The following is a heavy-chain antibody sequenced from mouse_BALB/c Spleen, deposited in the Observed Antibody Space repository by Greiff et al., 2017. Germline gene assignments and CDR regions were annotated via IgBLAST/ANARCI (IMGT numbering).Heavy chain of an antibody. CDR3: ANYYGTSIYWYFDV. J-gene: IGHJ1*01. V-gene: IGHV1-84*02. Sequence: LQQSGPELVKPGASVKISCKASGYTFTDYYINWVKQKPGQGLEWIGWIYPGSGNTKYNEKFKGKATLTVDTSSSTAYMQLSSLTSEDTAVYFCANYYGTSIYWYFDVWGAGTTVTVSS. CDR1: GYTFTDYY. D-gene: IGHD1-1*01. CDR2: IYPGSGNT.